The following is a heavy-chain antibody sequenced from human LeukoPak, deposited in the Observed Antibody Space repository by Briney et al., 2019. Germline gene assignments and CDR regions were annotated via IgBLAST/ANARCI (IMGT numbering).Heavy chain of an antibody. Sequence: PSETLSLTCTVSGVSFSSFYWSWLRQPPGKGLEWIGYVSKSGSTNYSPSLKSRVTISVDTSKNQFSLKLSSVTAADTAVYYCARRGTGDYVWGNWFDPWGQGTLVTVSS. CDR1: GVSFSSFY. D-gene: IGHD3-16*01. CDR2: VSKSGST. V-gene: IGHV4-59*12. CDR3: ARRGTGDYVWGNWFDP. J-gene: IGHJ5*02.